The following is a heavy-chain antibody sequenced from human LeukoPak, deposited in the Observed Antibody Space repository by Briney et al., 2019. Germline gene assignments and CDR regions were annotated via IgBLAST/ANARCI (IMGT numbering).Heavy chain of an antibody. Sequence: ASVKVSCKASGYTFTGFYMHWVRQAPRQGLEWMGWINPNSGDTNYAQNFQGRVTMTRDTSISTAYVELSRLTSDDTAVYYCARGSLMAATGTGLSSWGQGTLVTVSS. D-gene: IGHD6-13*01. J-gene: IGHJ5*02. CDR3: ARGSLMAATGTGLSS. CDR1: GYTFTGFY. V-gene: IGHV1-2*02. CDR2: INPNSGDT.